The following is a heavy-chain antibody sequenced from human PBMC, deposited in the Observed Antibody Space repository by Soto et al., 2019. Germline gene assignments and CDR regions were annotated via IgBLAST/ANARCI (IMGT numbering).Heavy chain of an antibody. Sequence: ASVKVSCTDSGYTQTELSMHWVRQATRKGLEWMGGFDPEDGETIYAQKFQGRVTMTEDTSTDTAYMELSSLRSEDTAVYYCATSGQLVNYYYYYMDVWGKGTTVTVSS. CDR1: GYTQTELS. J-gene: IGHJ6*03. CDR3: ATSGQLVNYYYYYMDV. V-gene: IGHV1-24*01. D-gene: IGHD6-6*01. CDR2: FDPEDGET.